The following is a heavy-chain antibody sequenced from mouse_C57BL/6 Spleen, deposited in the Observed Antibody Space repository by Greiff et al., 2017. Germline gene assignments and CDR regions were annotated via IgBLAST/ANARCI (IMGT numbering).Heavy chain of an antibody. Sequence: EVKLMESGGDLVKPGGSLKLSCAASGFTFSSYGMSWVRQTPDKRLEWVATISSGGSYTYYPDSVKGRFTISRDNAKNTLYLQMGSLKSEDTAMYYCARQNYYGSGYAMDYWGQGTSVTVSS. CDR1: GFTFSSYG. CDR2: ISSGGSYT. J-gene: IGHJ4*01. CDR3: ARQNYYGSGYAMDY. D-gene: IGHD1-1*01. V-gene: IGHV5-6*01.